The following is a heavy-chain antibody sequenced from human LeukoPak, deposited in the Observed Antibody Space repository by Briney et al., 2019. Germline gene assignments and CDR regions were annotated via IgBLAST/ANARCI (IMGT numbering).Heavy chain of an antibody. V-gene: IGHV3-21*01. CDR1: GLTFSSYS. D-gene: IGHD3-22*01. CDR2: ISSSSSYI. J-gene: IGHJ4*02. CDR3: ARAAFYYDSSGYNY. Sequence: GGSLRLSCAAAGLTFSSYSMNWVRQAPGKGLEWVSSISSSSSYIYYADSVKGRFTISRDNAKNSLYLQMNSLRAEDTAVYYCARAAFYYDSSGYNYWGQGTLVTVSS.